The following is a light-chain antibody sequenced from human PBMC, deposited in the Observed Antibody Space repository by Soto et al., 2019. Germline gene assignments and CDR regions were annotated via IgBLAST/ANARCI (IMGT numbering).Light chain of an antibody. CDR1: QSVSSN. Sequence: EIVMTQSPATLSVSPGERATLSCRASQSVSSNLAWYQQKPGQAPRLLIYGASTRATGIPARFSGSVSGTEFTLTISSLQSEDFAVYYCQQHNNWPRTFGQGTKLEIK. V-gene: IGKV3-15*01. CDR3: QQHNNWPRT. CDR2: GAS. J-gene: IGKJ2*01.